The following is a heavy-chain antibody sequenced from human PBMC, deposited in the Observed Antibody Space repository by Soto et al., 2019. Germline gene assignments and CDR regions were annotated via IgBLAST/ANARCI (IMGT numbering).Heavy chain of an antibody. J-gene: IGHJ4*02. CDR3: ARGQSLWKLFDY. Sequence: LSLTCTVSGGSISSGGYYWSWIRQHPGKGLEWIGYIYYSGSTYYNPSLKSRVTISVDKSKNQFSLKLSSVTAADTAVYYCARGQSLWKLFDYWGQGTLVTVSS. V-gene: IGHV4-31*03. CDR1: GGSISSGGYY. CDR2: IYYSGST. D-gene: IGHD1-1*01.